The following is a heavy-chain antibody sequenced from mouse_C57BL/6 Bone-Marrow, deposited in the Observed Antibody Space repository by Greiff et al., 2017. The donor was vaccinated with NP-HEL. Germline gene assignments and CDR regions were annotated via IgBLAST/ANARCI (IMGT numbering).Heavy chain of an antibody. CDR2: IYPRSGNT. D-gene: IGHD2-4*01. V-gene: IGHV1-81*01. CDR1: GYTFTSYG. J-gene: IGHJ1*03. Sequence: VKLQESGAELARPGASVKLSCKASGYTFTSYGISWVKQRTGQGLEWIGAIYPRSGNTYYNEKFKGKATLTADKSSSTAYMELRSLTSEDSAVYFCARSPVYDDYHWYFDVWGTGTTVTVSS. CDR3: ARSPVYDDYHWYFDV.